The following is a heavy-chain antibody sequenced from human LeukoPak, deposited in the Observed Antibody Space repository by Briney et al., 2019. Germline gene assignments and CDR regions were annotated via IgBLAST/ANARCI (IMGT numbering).Heavy chain of an antibody. CDR3: ASQYSSGLNPFDY. Sequence: ASVKVSCKASGYTFTSYYMHWVRQAPGQGLEWMGWMNPNSGNTGYAQKFQGRVTMTRNTSISTAYMELSSLRSEDTAVYYCASQYSSGLNPFDYWGQGTLVTVSS. CDR1: GYTFTSYY. J-gene: IGHJ4*02. V-gene: IGHV1-8*02. D-gene: IGHD6-19*01. CDR2: MNPNSGNT.